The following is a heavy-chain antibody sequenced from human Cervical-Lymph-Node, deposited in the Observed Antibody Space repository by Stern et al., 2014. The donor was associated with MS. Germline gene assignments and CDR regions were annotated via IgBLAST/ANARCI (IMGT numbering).Heavy chain of an antibody. CDR1: GYTFSAYY. V-gene: IGHV1-2*06. J-gene: IGHJ4*02. Sequence: QVQLVQSGAEMKKPGASVKISCKTSGYTFSAYYLHWVRQIPGEGLEWMGRVNPNSGGTNLAQKFQGRVIMNRDTSIKTNHLEVTVLTSDYTAVYYCAKDRTFASGSYYSDLLDYWGQGTLVTVSS. CDR2: VNPNSGGT. D-gene: IGHD3-10*01. CDR3: AKDRTFASGSYYSDLLDY.